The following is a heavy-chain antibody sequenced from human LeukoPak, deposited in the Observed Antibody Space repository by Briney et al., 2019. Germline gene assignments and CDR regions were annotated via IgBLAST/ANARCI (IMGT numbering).Heavy chain of an antibody. Sequence: SETLSLTCAVYGGSFSGYYWSWIRQPPGKGLEWIGEINHSGSTNYNPSLKSRVTISADTSKNQFSLKLSSVTAADTAVYYCARARRSSGYMDVWGKGTTVTVSS. CDR3: ARARRSSGYMDV. CDR1: GGSFSGYY. V-gene: IGHV4-34*01. J-gene: IGHJ6*03. D-gene: IGHD3-22*01. CDR2: INHSGST.